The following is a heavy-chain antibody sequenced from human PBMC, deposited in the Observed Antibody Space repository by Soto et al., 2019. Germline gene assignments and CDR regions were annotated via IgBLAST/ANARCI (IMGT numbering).Heavy chain of an antibody. CDR3: AREGGMYSNWFDP. V-gene: IGHV1-3*01. Sequence: ASVKVSCKASGYTFTSYAMHWVRQAPGQRLEWMGWINAGNGNTKYSQKLQGRVTITSDTSTSTAYMELRSLRSDDTAVYYFAREGGMYSNWFDPWGQGTLVTVSS. D-gene: IGHD3-16*01. CDR2: INAGNGNT. J-gene: IGHJ5*02. CDR1: GYTFTSYA.